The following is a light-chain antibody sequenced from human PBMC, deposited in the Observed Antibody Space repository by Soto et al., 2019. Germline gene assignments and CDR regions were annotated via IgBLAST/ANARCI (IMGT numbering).Light chain of an antibody. CDR2: SNN. CDR3: AAWDDTLNGPV. CDR1: SSNIGANT. J-gene: IGLJ3*02. V-gene: IGLV1-44*01. Sequence: QSVLSQPPSASGTPGLRVTISCSGSSSNIGANTVNWYQQLPGTAPQLLIYSNNRRPSGVPDRFSGSKSGTSASLAISGRQSEDEGDYYCAAWDDTLNGPVFGGGTKVTVL.